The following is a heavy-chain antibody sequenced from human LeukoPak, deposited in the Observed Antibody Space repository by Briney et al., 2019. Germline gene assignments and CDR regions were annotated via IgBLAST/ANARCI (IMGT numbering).Heavy chain of an antibody. J-gene: IGHJ4*02. CDR1: GFTFSDYN. CDR2: ISRSGSTK. V-gene: IGHV3-11*04. Sequence: GGSLRLSCAASGFTFSDYNMRWIRQAPGQGLKWVSSISRSGSTKYYADSVKGRFTISRDNAKNSLSLQMNSLRAEDTAVYYCARRGGGVAGTFDYWGQGTLVTVSS. CDR3: ARRGGGVAGTFDY. D-gene: IGHD6-19*01.